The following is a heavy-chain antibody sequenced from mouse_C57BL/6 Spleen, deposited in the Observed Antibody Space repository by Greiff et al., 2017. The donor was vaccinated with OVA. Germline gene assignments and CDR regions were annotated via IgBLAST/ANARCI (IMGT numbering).Heavy chain of an antibody. CDR2: ISYDGSN. CDR1: GYSITSGYY. V-gene: IGHV3-6*01. Sequence: EVKLLESGPGLVKPSQSLSLTCSVTGYSITSGYYWNWIRQFPGNKLEWMGFISYDGSNNYNPSLKNRISITRDTTKNQLYLKLNSVTTEDTATYYSARAGDYDGGDYFDYWGQGTTLTVSS. D-gene: IGHD2-4*01. CDR3: ARAGDYDGGDYFDY. J-gene: IGHJ2*01.